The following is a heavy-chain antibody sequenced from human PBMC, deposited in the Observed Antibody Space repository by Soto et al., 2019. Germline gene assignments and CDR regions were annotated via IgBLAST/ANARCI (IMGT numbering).Heavy chain of an antibody. Sequence: QVQVVQSGAEVKKPGASVKLSCKASGYPFTRYDIYWVRQATGQGLEWMGWMNPNSGNTAYDQKLQGRVTMTMNTSINTAYMELSSLISEDTAVSYCARGGNYYTFEFWGQGTQVTVSS. CDR2: MNPNSGNT. J-gene: IGHJ4*02. D-gene: IGHD3-3*01. V-gene: IGHV1-8*01. CDR1: GYPFTRYD. CDR3: ARGGNYYTFEF.